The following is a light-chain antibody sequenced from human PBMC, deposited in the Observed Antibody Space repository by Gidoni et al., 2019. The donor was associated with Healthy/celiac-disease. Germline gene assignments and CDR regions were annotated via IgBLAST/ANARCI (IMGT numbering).Light chain of an antibody. V-gene: IGKV3-20*01. CDR3: QQYGSSPGFT. J-gene: IGKJ3*01. Sequence: EIVLTHSPGTLSLSPGERATLSCRASQSVSSSYLAWSQQKPGQAPRLLIYGASSRATGIPDRFSGSGSGTDFTLTISRLEPEDFAVYYCQQYGSSPGFTFGPGTKVDIK. CDR1: QSVSSSY. CDR2: GAS.